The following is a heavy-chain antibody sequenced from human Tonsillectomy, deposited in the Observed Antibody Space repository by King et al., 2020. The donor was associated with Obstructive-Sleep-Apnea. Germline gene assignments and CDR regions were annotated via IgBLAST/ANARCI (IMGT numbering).Heavy chain of an antibody. CDR2: ISSSSSAI. V-gene: IGHV3-48*01. J-gene: IGHJ3*02. Sequence: VQLVESGGRLVQPGGSLILSCAASGFTFSTYSMSWVRQAPGKGLEWVSYISSSSSAIYYADSVKGRFTISRDNAKNSLYLQMNSLRVEDTAVYYCASDGYYGSSGYYGDALDIWGQGTMVTVSS. CDR3: ASDGYYGSSGYYGDALDI. D-gene: IGHD3-22*01. CDR1: GFTFSTYS.